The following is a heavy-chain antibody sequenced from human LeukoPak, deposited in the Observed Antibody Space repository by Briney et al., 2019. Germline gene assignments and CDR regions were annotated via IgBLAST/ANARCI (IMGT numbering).Heavy chain of an antibody. Sequence: SETLSLTCTVSGGSISSYYWSWIRQPPGKGLEWIGYIYYSGSTNYNPSLKSRVTISVDTSKDQFSLKLSSVTAADTAMYYCAREVRDTEVRGVHDAFDIWGQGTMVTVSS. CDR2: IYYSGST. D-gene: IGHD3-10*01. V-gene: IGHV4-59*12. J-gene: IGHJ3*02. CDR3: AREVRDTEVRGVHDAFDI. CDR1: GGSISSYY.